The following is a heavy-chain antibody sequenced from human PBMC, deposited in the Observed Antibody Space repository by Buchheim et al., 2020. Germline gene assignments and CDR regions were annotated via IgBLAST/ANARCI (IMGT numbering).Heavy chain of an antibody. CDR1: GGSISSYY. D-gene: IGHD2-8*01. J-gene: IGHJ6*03. V-gene: IGHV4-59*01. CDR2: IYYSGST. CDR3: ARALVLMGRYYYYYMDV. Sequence: QLQLQESGPGLVKPSETLSLTCTVSGGSISSYYWSWIRQPPGKGLEWIGYIYYSGSTNYNPSLKSRVTISVDTSKNQFSLKLSSVTAADTAVYYCARALVLMGRYYYYYMDVWGKGTT.